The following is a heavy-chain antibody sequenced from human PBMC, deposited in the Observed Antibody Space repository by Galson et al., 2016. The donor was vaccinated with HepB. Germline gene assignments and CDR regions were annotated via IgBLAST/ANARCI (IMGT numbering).Heavy chain of an antibody. CDR1: GFIVSDND. CDR3: AGGRVRNY. D-gene: IGHD3-10*01. Sequence: SLRLSCAASGFIVSDNDMTWVRQAPGKGLEWVAIFRSGGDKSYAESVKGRFIISRDNSKNTIYLQMNSLRAEDTASYYCAGGRVRNYWGQGTLVTVSS. CDR2: FRSGGDK. J-gene: IGHJ4*02. V-gene: IGHV3-53*01.